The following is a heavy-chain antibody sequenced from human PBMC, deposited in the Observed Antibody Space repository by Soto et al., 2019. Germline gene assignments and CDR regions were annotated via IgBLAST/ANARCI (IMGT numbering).Heavy chain of an antibody. J-gene: IGHJ3*02. D-gene: IGHD1-26*01. CDR1: GFSISTYW. CDR2: IKPDGTEK. CDR3: AIEKVGATSVHVFDI. V-gene: IGHV3-7*02. Sequence: GGSLRLSCAASGFSISTYWMSWVRQAPGKGLEWVATIKPDGTEKYYVDSVKDRFTIFRDNAKNSLSLLMNSLRAEDTAVYYCAIEKVGATSVHVFDIWGQGTMVTVSS.